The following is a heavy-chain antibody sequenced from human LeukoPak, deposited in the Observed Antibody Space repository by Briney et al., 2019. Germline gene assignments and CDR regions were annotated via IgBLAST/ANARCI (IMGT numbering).Heavy chain of an antibody. V-gene: IGHV1-2*02. D-gene: IGHD3-10*01. CDR2: INPNSGGT. J-gene: IGHJ4*02. CDR3: AKSWYYYGSGSDY. Sequence: ASVKVSCKASRYTFTGYYMHWVRQAPGQGLEWMGWINPNSGGTNYAQKFQGRVTMTRDTSISTAYMELSRLRSDDTAVYYCAKSWYYYGSGSDYWGQGTLVTVSS. CDR1: RYTFTGYY.